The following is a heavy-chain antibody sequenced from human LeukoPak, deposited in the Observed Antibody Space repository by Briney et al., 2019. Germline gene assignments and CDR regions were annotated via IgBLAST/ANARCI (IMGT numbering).Heavy chain of an antibody. V-gene: IGHV1-46*01. D-gene: IGHD5-24*01. CDR3: ARESVLGYNSVYYFDY. CDR2: INPSGGST. J-gene: IGHJ4*02. Sequence: GAPVKVSCKASGYTFTSYYMHWVRQAPGQGLEWMGIINPSGGSTSYAQKFQGRVTMTRDTSTSTVYMELSSLRSEDTAVYYCARESVLGYNSVYYFDYWGQGTLVTVSS. CDR1: GYTFTSYY.